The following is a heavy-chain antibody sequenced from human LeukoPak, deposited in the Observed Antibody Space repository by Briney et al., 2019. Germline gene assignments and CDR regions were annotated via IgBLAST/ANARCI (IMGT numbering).Heavy chain of an antibody. CDR3: AKEVKAATNWFDP. J-gene: IGHJ5*02. D-gene: IGHD6-25*01. CDR2: ISGSGGST. V-gene: IGHV3-23*01. CDR1: GFTFSTYA. Sequence: GGSLRLSCTASGFTFSTYAMTWLRQPPGKGLEWVSAISGSGGSTYYADSVKGRFTISRDNSKNTLYLQMNSLRAEDTAVYYCAKEVKAATNWFDPWGQGTLVTVSS.